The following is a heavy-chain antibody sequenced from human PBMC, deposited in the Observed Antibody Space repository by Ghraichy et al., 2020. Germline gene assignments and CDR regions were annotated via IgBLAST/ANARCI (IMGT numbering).Heavy chain of an antibody. CDR2: ITGSSITI. Sequence: LSLTCEGSGFSFSDYSMIWVRLTPRKALEWVSYITGSSITIFYTDSVKCRFTISRDNAKNSLYLQMNSLRAEDTAVYYCARLPLPRRAAVGDWYFDLWGRGTLVTVSS. CDR3: ARLPLPRRAAVGDWYFDL. J-gene: IGHJ2*01. V-gene: IGHV3-48*01. D-gene: IGHD6-13*01. CDR1: GFSFSDYS.